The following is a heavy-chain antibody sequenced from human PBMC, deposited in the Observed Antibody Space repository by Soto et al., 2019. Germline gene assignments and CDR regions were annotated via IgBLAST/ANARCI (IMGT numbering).Heavy chain of an antibody. CDR3: ARDCSSTSCYRDY. CDR2: IIPILGIA. Sequence: GASVKVSCKASGGIFSSYTINWVRQAPGQGLEWMGRIIPILGIANYAQKFQGRVTITADKSTSTAYMELSSLRSEDTAVYYCARDCSSTSCYRDYWGQGTLVTVSS. CDR1: GGIFSSYT. J-gene: IGHJ4*02. V-gene: IGHV1-69*04. D-gene: IGHD2-2*02.